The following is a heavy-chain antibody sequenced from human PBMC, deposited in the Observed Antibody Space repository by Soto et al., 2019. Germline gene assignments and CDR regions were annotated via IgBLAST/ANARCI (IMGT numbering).Heavy chain of an antibody. J-gene: IGHJ5*02. CDR1: GGSFSGYY. CDR2: INHSGST. V-gene: IGHV4-34*01. D-gene: IGHD6-13*01. CDR3: AIERGDSSSTREPCWFDP. Sequence: SETLSLTCAVYGGSFSGYYWSWIRQPPGKGLEWIGEINHSGSTNYNPSLKSQVTISVDTSKNQFSLKLSSVTAADTAVYYCAIERGDSSSTREPCWFDPWGQ.